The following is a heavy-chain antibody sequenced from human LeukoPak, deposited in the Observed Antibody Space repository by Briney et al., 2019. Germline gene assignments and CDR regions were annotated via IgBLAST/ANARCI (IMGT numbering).Heavy chain of an antibody. D-gene: IGHD3-10*01. Sequence: GGSLRLSCAASGFTFSSYWMHWVRQAPGKGLVWVSRINSDGSTTTYADSVRGRFTISRDNAKHTLYLQMNSLRAEDTAVYYCERGGFDTIGFDYWGQGTLVTVSS. V-gene: IGHV3-74*01. CDR3: ERGGFDTIGFDY. CDR2: INSDGSTT. CDR1: GFTFSSYW. J-gene: IGHJ4*02.